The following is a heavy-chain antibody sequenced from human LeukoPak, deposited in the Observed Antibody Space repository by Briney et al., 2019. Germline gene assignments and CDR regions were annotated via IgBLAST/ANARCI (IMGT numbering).Heavy chain of an antibody. Sequence: GGPLRLSCAASGFTFSSYSMIWVRQAPGKGLEWVSSISSSSSYIYYADSVKGRFTISRDNAKNSLYLQMNSLRAEDTAVYYCARDPGYYDSSGYFPAYFQHWGQGTLVTVSS. D-gene: IGHD3-22*01. J-gene: IGHJ1*01. V-gene: IGHV3-21*01. CDR1: GFTFSSYS. CDR3: ARDPGYYDSSGYFPAYFQH. CDR2: ISSSSSYI.